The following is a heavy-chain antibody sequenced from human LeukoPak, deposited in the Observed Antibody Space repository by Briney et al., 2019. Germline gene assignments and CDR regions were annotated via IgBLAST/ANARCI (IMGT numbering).Heavy chain of an antibody. D-gene: IGHD6-19*01. CDR1: GFTFSSYE. J-gene: IGHJ4*02. Sequence: PGGSLRLSCAASGFTFSSYEMNWVHQAVGKGLDCVSYISSSGRAIYYADLVKGRFPISRDNAKDSLYLQTNSMRAEATVVYYCARDGSALPCFDSWGQGTLVTVSS. CDR2: ISSSGRAI. CDR3: ARDGSALPCFDS. V-gene: IGHV3-48*03.